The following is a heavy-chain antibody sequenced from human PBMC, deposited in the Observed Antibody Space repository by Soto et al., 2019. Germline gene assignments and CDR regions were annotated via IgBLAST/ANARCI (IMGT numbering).Heavy chain of an antibody. CDR3: ARVTLRFCTEDMCLE. J-gene: IGHJ4*02. CDR2: IFYTGST. V-gene: IGHV4-30-4*01. Sequence: VQLQEAGPGLVKPSQTLSLTCTVPGDSIISNDYQWSGIRQPPGTGLEWIGYIFYTGSTYYSPSLKSRVIMSIYTSTNQFSLNLSSVTSADTAVYYCARVTLRFCTEDMCLEWGQGNLVTVSS. CDR1: GDSIISNDYQ. D-gene: IGHD2-8*02.